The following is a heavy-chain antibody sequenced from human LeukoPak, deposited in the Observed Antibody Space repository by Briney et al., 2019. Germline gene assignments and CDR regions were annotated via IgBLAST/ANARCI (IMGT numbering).Heavy chain of an antibody. CDR3: ARDLGRSSWYSGGNEY. CDR2: INPSGGST. V-gene: IGHV1-46*01. J-gene: IGHJ4*02. CDR1: GYTFTRYY. D-gene: IGHD6-13*01. Sequence: ASVKVSCKASGYTFTRYYMHWVRQAPGQGVEWMGIINPSGGSTSYAQKFQGRVTMTRDMSTSTVYMELNSLRSEDTAVYYRARDLGRSSWYSGGNEYWGQGTLVTVSS.